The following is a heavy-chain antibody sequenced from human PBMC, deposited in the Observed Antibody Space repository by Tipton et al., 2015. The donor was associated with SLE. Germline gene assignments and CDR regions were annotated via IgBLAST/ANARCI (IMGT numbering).Heavy chain of an antibody. CDR1: GDSISNNNYY. CDR3: ARAIGVNYFNF. D-gene: IGHD3-3*01. Sequence: TLSLTCTLSGDSISNNNYYWGWIRQPPGKGLEWIGNINYSGTTYFNPSLKTRITISMDRSMVHFSLRLASVTAADTAVYYCARAIGVNYFNFWGQGILVNVSP. CDR2: INYSGTT. V-gene: IGHV4-39*02. J-gene: IGHJ4*02.